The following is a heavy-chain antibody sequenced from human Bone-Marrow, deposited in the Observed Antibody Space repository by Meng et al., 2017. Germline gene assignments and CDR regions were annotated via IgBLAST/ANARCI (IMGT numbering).Heavy chain of an antibody. V-gene: IGHV4-61*02. CDR3: AREPLLWFGELSFDP. CDR2: IYTSGST. J-gene: IGHJ5*02. CDR1: VVSISSGSYY. D-gene: IGHD3-10*01. Sequence: QGQVKQLGPGRVTPSTPLSLHCTFSVVSISSGSYYWSWIRQPAGKGLEWIGRIYTSGSTNYNPSLKSRVTISVDTSKNQFSLKLSSVTAADTAVYYCAREPLLWFGELSFDPWGQGTLVTVSS.